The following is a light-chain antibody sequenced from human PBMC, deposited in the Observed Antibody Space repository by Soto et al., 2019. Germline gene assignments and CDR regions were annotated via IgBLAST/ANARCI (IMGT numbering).Light chain of an antibody. CDR1: QSISTW. CDR3: QQCNTYSWT. CDR2: DAS. V-gene: IGKV1-5*01. J-gene: IGKJ1*01. Sequence: QDSQSPSTLSASVGDRVTITCRASQSISTWLAWYQQKPGKAPKLLIYDASSLESGVPSRFSGSGSGTEFTLTISSLQPDDFATYYCQQCNTYSWTFGQGTKVDIK.